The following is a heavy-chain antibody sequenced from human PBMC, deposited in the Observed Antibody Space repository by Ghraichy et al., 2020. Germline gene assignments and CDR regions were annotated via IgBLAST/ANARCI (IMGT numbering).Heavy chain of an antibody. CDR2: ISGSGGST. V-gene: IGHV3-23*01. D-gene: IGHD3-22*01. CDR3: AKDKHYGIVVVISDY. Sequence: SCAASGFTFSSYAMSWVRQAPGKGLEWVSAISGSGGSTYYADSVKGRFTISRDNSKNTLYLQMNSLRAEDTAVYYCAKDKHYGIVVVISDYWGQGTLVTVSS. CDR1: GFTFSSYA. J-gene: IGHJ4*02.